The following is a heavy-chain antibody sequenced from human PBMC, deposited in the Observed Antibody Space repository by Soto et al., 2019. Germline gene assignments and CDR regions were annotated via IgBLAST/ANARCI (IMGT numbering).Heavy chain of an antibody. Sequence: PGGSLRLSCAASGCTFSSYSMNWVRQAPGKGLEWVSSISSSSSYIYYADSVKGRFTISRDNAKNSLYLQMNSLRSEDTAVYYCARDHVVVTAILSYYYGMDVWGQGTTVTVSS. CDR1: GCTFSSYS. CDR3: ARDHVVVTAILSYYYGMDV. CDR2: ISSSSSYI. J-gene: IGHJ6*02. D-gene: IGHD2-21*02. V-gene: IGHV3-21*01.